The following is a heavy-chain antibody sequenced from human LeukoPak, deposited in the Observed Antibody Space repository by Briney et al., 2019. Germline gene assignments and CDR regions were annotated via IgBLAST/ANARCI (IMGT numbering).Heavy chain of an antibody. D-gene: IGHD4-17*01. V-gene: IGHV1-46*01. Sequence: GASVKVSCKASGYTFTTYYIHWVRQAPGQGLEWMGIINPSGGSTTYAQKFQGRVTMTRDTSTSTVYMELSSLRSEDTAVYYCARDSTTPADGDYWGQGTLVTVSS. J-gene: IGHJ4*02. CDR3: ARDSTTPADGDY. CDR1: GYTFTTYY. CDR2: INPSGGST.